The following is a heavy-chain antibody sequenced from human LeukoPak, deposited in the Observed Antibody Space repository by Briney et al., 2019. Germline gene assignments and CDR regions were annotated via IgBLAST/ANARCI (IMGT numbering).Heavy chain of an antibody. V-gene: IGHV3-23*01. CDR3: ARSQRFDP. CDR1: GLSFSSYA. Sequence: PGGSLRLSCAASGLSFSSYAMSWVRQAPGKGLEWVSFISGSSDLTTYADSVKGRFTISRDNSKNALFLQMKSLRAEDTAVYSCARSQRFDPWGQGTLVTVSS. D-gene: IGHD5-18*01. CDR2: ISGSSDLT. J-gene: IGHJ5*02.